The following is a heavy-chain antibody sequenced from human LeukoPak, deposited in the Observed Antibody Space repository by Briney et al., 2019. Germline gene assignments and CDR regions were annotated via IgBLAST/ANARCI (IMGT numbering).Heavy chain of an antibody. D-gene: IGHD2-2*01. J-gene: IGHJ5*02. CDR2: FDPEDGET. CDR1: GYTLTELS. V-gene: IGHV1-24*01. Sequence: ASVKVSCKVSGYTLTELSMHWVRQAPGKGLEWMGGFDPEDGETIYAQKFQGRVTMTEDTSTDTAYMELSSLRSDDTAVYYCARDYCSSTSCFRYNWFDPWGQGTLVTVSS. CDR3: ARDYCSSTSCFRYNWFDP.